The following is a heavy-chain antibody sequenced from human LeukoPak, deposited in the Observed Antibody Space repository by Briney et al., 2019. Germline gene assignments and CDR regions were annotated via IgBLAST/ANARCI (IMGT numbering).Heavy chain of an antibody. J-gene: IGHJ6*03. V-gene: IGHV1-2*02. CDR1: GYTFTGYY. CDR3: ARASGDFCTSSTCFKSLYYYYMDV. Sequence: ASVKVSCKASGYTFTGYYMHWVRQAPGQGLEWMGWINPNSGGTNYAQKFQGRATMTRDTSISTAYMELNRLRSDDTAVYYCARASGDFCTSSTCFKSLYYYYMDVWGKGTTVTASS. CDR2: INPNSGGT. D-gene: IGHD2-2*01.